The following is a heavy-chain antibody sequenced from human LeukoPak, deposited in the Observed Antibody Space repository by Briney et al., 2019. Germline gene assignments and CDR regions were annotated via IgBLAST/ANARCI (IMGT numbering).Heavy chain of an antibody. CDR1: GYTFTSYG. J-gene: IGHJ6*02. V-gene: IGHV1-18*01. D-gene: IGHD3-9*01. Sequence: GASVKVSCKASGYTFTSYGISWVRQAPGQGLEWMGWISAYNGNTNYAQKLQGRVTMTTDTSTSTAYMELRSLRSDDTAVYYCAGTDPYDILTGYYPYYYYGMDVWGQGTTVTVSS. CDR3: AGTDPYDILTGYYPYYYYGMDV. CDR2: ISAYNGNT.